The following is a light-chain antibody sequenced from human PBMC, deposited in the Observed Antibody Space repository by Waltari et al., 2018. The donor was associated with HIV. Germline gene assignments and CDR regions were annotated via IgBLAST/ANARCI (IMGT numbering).Light chain of an antibody. J-gene: IGLJ1*01. Sequence: QSVLTQSPSASGTPGQRVTISCSGSSSNIGSNAVDWYQHLPGTAPKLLSHTNKQRPSGIPDRFSGSKAGTSASLAISGLQSEDESDYYCAAWDDSLNGYVFGSGTKVTVL. CDR2: TNK. CDR1: SSNIGSNA. CDR3: AAWDDSLNGYV. V-gene: IGLV1-44*01.